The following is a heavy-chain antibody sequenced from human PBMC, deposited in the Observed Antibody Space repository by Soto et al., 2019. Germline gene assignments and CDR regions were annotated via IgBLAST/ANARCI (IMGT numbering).Heavy chain of an antibody. CDR2: ISGTGVNT. CDR3: AKDSVHNLYRTSSLEDCFGP. V-gene: IGHV3-23*01. J-gene: IGHJ5*02. D-gene: IGHD6-6*01. Sequence: EEQLLESGGGLVQPGGSLRLSCEASGFIFSSYAITWVRQAPGTGLEWVSTISGTGVNTYYADSVKGRFTVSRDNSKNTVWLQMNSLRAADSSVYYCAKDSVHNLYRTSSLEDCFGPWGQGTLVTVSS. CDR1: GFIFSSYA.